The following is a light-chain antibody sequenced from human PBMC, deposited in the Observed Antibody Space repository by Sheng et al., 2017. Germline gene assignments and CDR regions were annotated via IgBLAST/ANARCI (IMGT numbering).Light chain of an antibody. Sequence: DIQMTQSPSSLSASVGDRVTITCRASQGINNYLAWYQQKLGKVPKLLIYAASTFASGVPSRFSGSGSGPDFTLTISSLQPEDVATYYCQKYDSAPWTFGQGTKVEIK. CDR1: QGINNY. CDR3: QKYDSAPWT. V-gene: IGKV1-27*01. J-gene: IGKJ1*01. CDR2: AAS.